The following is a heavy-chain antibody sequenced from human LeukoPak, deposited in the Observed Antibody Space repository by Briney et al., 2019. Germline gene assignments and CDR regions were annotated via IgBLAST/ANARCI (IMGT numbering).Heavy chain of an antibody. CDR2: ISSSSSTI. D-gene: IGHD5-18*01. V-gene: IGHV3-48*01. Sequence: GGSLRLSCAASGFTFSSYSMNWVRQAPGKGLEWVSYISSSSSTIYYADSVKGRFTISRDNAKNSLYLQMNSLRAEDTAVYYCARDRLSRYSYGDAFDIWGQGTMVTVSS. CDR1: GFTFSSYS. J-gene: IGHJ3*02. CDR3: ARDRLSRYSYGDAFDI.